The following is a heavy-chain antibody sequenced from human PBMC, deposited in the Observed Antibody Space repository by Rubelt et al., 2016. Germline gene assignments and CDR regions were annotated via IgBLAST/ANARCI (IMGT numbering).Heavy chain of an antibody. V-gene: IGHV3-7*05. CDR2: IKQDGSEK. CDR3: AREVLLDTYSSSSAPFDY. CDR1: GFTFSSYW. Sequence: RLSCAASGFTFSSYWMSWVRQAPGKGLEWVANIKQDGSEKYYVDSVKGRFTISRDNAKNSLYLQMNSLRAEDTAVYYCAREVLLDTYSSSSAPFDYWGQGTLVTVSS. D-gene: IGHD6-6*01. J-gene: IGHJ4*02.